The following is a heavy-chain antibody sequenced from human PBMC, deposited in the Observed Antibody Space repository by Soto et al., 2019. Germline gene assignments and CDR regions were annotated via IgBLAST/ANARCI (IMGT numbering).Heavy chain of an antibody. D-gene: IGHD3-10*01. Sequence: QVQLVQSGAEMKKPGSSVKVSCQSSGGTFNTYAMNWVRQAPGQGPEWMGVISPMFGAANYAPKFKGRVPITADESTGTSYMQLSSLTSEDTALYFCPREAQVHTPAFVCWGQGTLVTVSS. CDR3: PREAQVHTPAFVC. CDR2: ISPMFGAA. J-gene: IGHJ4*02. V-gene: IGHV1-69*19. CDR1: GGTFNTYA.